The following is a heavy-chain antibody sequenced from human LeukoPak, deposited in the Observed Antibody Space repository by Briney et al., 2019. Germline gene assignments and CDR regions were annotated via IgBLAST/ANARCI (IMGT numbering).Heavy chain of an antibody. J-gene: IGHJ4*02. V-gene: IGHV3-23*01. CDR2: IRGGGGRT. CDR3: ARREVAAEISFGFDY. Sequence: GGSLRLSCAASGFTFSSYAMSWVRQAPGKRLEWVSAIRGGGGRTYYADSVKGRFTISRDNSKNTLFLQMNSLRAEDTAVYYCARREVAAEISFGFDYWGQGALVTVSS. CDR1: GFTFSSYA. D-gene: IGHD3-10*01.